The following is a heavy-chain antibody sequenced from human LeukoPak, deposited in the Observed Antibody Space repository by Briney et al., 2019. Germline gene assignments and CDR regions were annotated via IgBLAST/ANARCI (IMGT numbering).Heavy chain of an antibody. D-gene: IGHD2-21*02. V-gene: IGHV3-43*01. J-gene: IGHJ4*02. Sequence: GGSLRLSCAASGFTFDDYTMHWVRQAPGKGLEWVSLISWDGDNTYYADSLKGRFTISRGNSKNSLYLQLNSLRTEDTALYYCAKAAVGVLVTAIPKDWGRGTLVTVSS. CDR2: ISWDGDNT. CDR3: AKAAVGVLVTAIPKD. CDR1: GFTFDDYT.